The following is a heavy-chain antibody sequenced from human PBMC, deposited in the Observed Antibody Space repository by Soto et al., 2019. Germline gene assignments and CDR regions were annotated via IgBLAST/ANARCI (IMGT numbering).Heavy chain of an antibody. D-gene: IGHD4-17*01. CDR1: GFTFSNAW. V-gene: IGHV3-15*07. J-gene: IGHJ4*02. CDR3: TTDWRHDYGDSHQVFDY. Sequence: EVQLVESGGGLVKPGGSLRLSCAVSGFTFSNAWMNCVRQAPGKGLEWVGRIKTKVDGGTTDYAAPVRGRFTISRDDSKSTLYLQLNSLTTEDTAVYYCTTDWRHDYGDSHQVFDYWGQGTLVTVSS. CDR2: IKTKVDGGTT.